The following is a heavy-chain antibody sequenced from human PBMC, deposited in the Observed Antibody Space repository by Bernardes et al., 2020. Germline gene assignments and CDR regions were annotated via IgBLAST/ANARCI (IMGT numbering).Heavy chain of an antibody. CDR1: GGSISSYY. CDR2: IYYSGST. Sequence: SEPLSLTCTVSGGSISSYYWSWIRQPPGKGLEWMGYIYYSGSTNYNPSLKSRVTISVDTSKNQFSLKLSSVTAADTAVYYCARGPPRYSSGWFLNYWGQGTLVTVSS. J-gene: IGHJ4*02. D-gene: IGHD6-19*01. CDR3: ARGPPRYSSGWFLNY. V-gene: IGHV4-59*01.